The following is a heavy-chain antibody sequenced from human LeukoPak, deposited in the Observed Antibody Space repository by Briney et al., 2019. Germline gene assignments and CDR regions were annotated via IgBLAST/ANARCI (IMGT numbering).Heavy chain of an antibody. V-gene: IGHV3-23*01. CDR2: ISGSGGST. J-gene: IGHJ4*02. Sequence: GGSLRLSCAASGFTFSSYSMNWVRQAPGKGLEWVSAISGSGGSTYYADSVKGRFTISRDNSKNTLYLQMNSLRAEDTAVYYCAKVRQWLNQFDYWGQGTLVTVSS. CDR3: AKVRQWLNQFDY. CDR1: GFTFSSYS. D-gene: IGHD6-19*01.